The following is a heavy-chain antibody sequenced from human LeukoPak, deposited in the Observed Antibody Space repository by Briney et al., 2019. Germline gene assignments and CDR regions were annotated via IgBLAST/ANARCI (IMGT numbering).Heavy chain of an antibody. J-gene: IGHJ3*02. D-gene: IGHD7-27*01. CDR2: ISSSSSYI. CDR1: GFTFSSYS. Sequence: GGSLRLSCAASGFTFSSYSMNWVRQAPGKGLEWVSSISSSSSYIYYADSVKGRFTISRDNAKNSLYLQMNSLRAEDTAVYYCASQLGIDLDAFDIWGQGTMVTVSS. V-gene: IGHV3-21*01. CDR3: ASQLGIDLDAFDI.